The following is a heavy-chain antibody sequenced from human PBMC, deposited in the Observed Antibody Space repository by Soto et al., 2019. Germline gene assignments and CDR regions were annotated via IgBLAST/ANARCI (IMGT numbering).Heavy chain of an antibody. CDR3: AGLRDVVVVPAVAAGY. CDR2: INHSGST. J-gene: IGHJ4*02. D-gene: IGHD2-2*01. V-gene: IGHV4-34*01. Sequence: CICIKQPPGKGLEWIGEINHSGSTNYNPSLKSRVTISVDTSKNQFSLKLSSVTAADTAVYYCAGLRDVVVVPAVAAGYWGQVNLAT.